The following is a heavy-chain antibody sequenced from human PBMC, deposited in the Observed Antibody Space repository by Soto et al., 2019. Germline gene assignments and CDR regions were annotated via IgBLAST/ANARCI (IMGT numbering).Heavy chain of an antibody. J-gene: IGHJ5*02. CDR1: GFTFRSYA. CDR3: AKDHGSGSYGP. D-gene: IGHD3-10*01. Sequence: EVQLLESGGDLVQPGGSLRLSCAASGFTFRSYAMGWVRQAPGQGLEWVSSVSDSGSSTYYVDSVKGRFTISRDNSKNTLYLQMNSLRAEDTAVYYCAKDHGSGSYGPWGQGTLVTVSS. CDR2: VSDSGSST. V-gene: IGHV3-23*01.